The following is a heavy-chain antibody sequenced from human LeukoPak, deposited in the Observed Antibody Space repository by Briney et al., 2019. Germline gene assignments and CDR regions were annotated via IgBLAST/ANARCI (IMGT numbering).Heavy chain of an antibody. CDR2: IKPDGSNE. D-gene: IGHD1-1*01. J-gene: IGHJ4*02. Sequence: PGGSLRLSCGATGFMFSNNWMSWVRQAPGKGLEWMANIKPDGSNEYYADSVKGRFTISRDNAKNSLYLHMNSLRVEDTAIYYCVININWSFGSWGQGDVVIVSS. V-gene: IGHV3-7*01. CDR3: VININWSFGS. CDR1: GFMFSNNW.